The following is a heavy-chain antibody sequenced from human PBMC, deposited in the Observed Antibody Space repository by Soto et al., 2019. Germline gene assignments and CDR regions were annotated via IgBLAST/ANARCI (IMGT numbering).Heavy chain of an antibody. CDR1: GFTFRSYW. J-gene: IGHJ4*02. Sequence: EVQLVESGGGLVQPGGSLRLSCAASGFTFRSYWMGWVRQAPGKGLEWVANIQQDGSEKYYVDSVKGRFTISRDNAKNSLYLQMNSLRAEDTAVYYCVESGGAADYWGQGTLVTVSS. D-gene: IGHD2-8*02. CDR2: IQQDGSEK. V-gene: IGHV3-7*03. CDR3: VESGGAADY.